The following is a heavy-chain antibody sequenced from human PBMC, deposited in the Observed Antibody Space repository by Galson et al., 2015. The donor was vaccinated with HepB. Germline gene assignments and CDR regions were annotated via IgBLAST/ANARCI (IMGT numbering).Heavy chain of an antibody. CDR3: ARDLYYFDY. J-gene: IGHJ4*02. CDR1: GFTFSGYW. CDR2: IKQDGSEK. Sequence: SLRLSCAASGFTFSGYWMSWVRQAPGKGLEWVANIKQDGSEKYYVDTVKGRFTISRDNAKNSLYLQMNSLRAEDTAVYYCARDLYYFDYWGQGTLVTVSS. V-gene: IGHV3-7*01.